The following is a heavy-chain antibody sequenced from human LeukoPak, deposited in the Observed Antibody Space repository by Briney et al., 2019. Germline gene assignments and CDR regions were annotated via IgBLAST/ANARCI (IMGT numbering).Heavy chain of an antibody. Sequence: ASVKVSCKASGYTFTSHGISWVRQAPGQGLEWMGWISTYNGNTNYAQKLQGRVSMTTDTSTSTAYMDLRSLRSDDTAVYYCARVGHYVWGSYRDETKYYFDYWGQGTLVTVSS. CDR1: GYTFTSHG. J-gene: IGHJ4*02. CDR3: ARVGHYVWGSYRDETKYYFDY. CDR2: ISTYNGNT. V-gene: IGHV1-18*01. D-gene: IGHD3-16*02.